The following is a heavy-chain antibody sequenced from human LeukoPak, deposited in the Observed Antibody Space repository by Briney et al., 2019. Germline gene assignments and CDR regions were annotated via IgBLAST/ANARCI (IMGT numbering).Heavy chain of an antibody. V-gene: IGHV3-48*01. CDR3: ARDRYYDSSGYYPY. Sequence: GGSLRLSCAASGFTFRSYSLNWVRQAPGKGLEWISYISTSGTTIYYADSVRGRFTISRDNAKNSLYLQMNSLRAEDTAVYYCARDRYYDSSGYYPYWGQGTLVTVSS. J-gene: IGHJ1*01. CDR1: GFTFRSYS. CDR2: ISTSGTTI. D-gene: IGHD3-22*01.